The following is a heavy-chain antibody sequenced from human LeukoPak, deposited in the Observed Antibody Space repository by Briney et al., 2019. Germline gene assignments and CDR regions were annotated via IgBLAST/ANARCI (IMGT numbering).Heavy chain of an antibody. CDR2: IKQDGTEK. J-gene: IGHJ4*02. CDR1: GFTFSRHW. V-gene: IGHV3-7*01. CDR3: ASGNDY. Sequence: GGSLRLSCAASGFTFSRHWMSWVRQAPGKGLEWVANIKQDGTEKYYVDSVKGRFTVSRDNAKNSLYLQMNSLKTEDTAVYYCASGNDYWGQGTLVTVSS.